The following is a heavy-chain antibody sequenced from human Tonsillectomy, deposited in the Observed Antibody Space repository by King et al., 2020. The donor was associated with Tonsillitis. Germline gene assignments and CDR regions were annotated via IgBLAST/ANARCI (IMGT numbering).Heavy chain of an antibody. CDR3: ARNCYDSGGHSNGMDV. CDR1: GFTFSSYG. D-gene: IGHD3-22*01. CDR2: ISYDGINK. Sequence: VQLVESGGGVVQPGRSLRLSCAASGFTFSSYGIHWVRQAPGKGLEWVAVISYDGINKYYADSVKGRFNISRDNSQNTLYLQMNSLRAEDTAVYYCARNCYDSGGHSNGMDVWGQGTTVTVSS. J-gene: IGHJ6*02. V-gene: IGHV3-33*05.